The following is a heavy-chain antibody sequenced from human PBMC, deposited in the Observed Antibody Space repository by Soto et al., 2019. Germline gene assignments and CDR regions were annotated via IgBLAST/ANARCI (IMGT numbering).Heavy chain of an antibody. CDR3: ANSVLYNWKFSHYYGMDV. V-gene: IGHV1-2*06. J-gene: IGHJ6*02. Sequence: ASVKVSCKASGYTFTGYYMHWVRQAPGQGLEWMGRINPNGGGTNYAQKFQGRVTMTRDTSISTAYMELSRLRSDDTAVYYCANSVLYNWKFSHYYGMDVWGQGTTVTVSS. CDR2: INPNGGGT. CDR1: GYTFTGYY. D-gene: IGHD1-20*01.